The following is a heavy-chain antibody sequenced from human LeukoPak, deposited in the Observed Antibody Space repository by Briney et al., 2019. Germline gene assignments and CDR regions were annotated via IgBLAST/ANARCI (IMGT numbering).Heavy chain of an antibody. J-gene: IGHJ4*02. Sequence: SETLSLTCAVYGGSFSGYYWSWIRQPPGKGLEWIGEINHSGSTNYNPSLKSRVTISVETSKNQFSLKLSSVTAADTAVYYCPRKTGGVSYYDSSGYPDYWGQGTLVTVSS. CDR2: INHSGST. D-gene: IGHD3-22*01. CDR1: GGSFSGYY. V-gene: IGHV4-34*01. CDR3: PRKTGGVSYYDSSGYPDY.